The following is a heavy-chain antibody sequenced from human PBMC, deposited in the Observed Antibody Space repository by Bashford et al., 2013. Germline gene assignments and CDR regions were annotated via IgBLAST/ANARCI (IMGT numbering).Heavy chain of an antibody. V-gene: IGHV1-46*03. Sequence: WVRQAPGQGLEWMGIINPSGGSTSYAQKFQGRVTMTRDTSTSTVYMELSSLRSEDTAVYYCARDLKRGGSWEYYYGMDVWGQGTTVTVSS. CDR3: ARDLKRGGSWEYYYGMDV. D-gene: IGHD2-15*01. CDR2: INPSGGST. J-gene: IGHJ6*02.